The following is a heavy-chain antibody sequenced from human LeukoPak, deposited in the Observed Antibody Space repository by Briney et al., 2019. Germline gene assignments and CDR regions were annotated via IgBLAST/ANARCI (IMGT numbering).Heavy chain of an antibody. V-gene: IGHV3-11*01. J-gene: IGHJ6*03. CDR3: ARVLRYCSGGNCYSGGLGYMDV. CDR2: ISRSCSTK. D-gene: IGHD2-15*01. Sequence: GGSLRLSCAASGFTFSDYNMRWIRQSPGKGLEWVSSISRSCSTKYYADSVKGRFTISRDNAKNSLFLQMNSLRAEDTAVYYSARVLRYCSGGNCYSGGLGYMDVWGKGTTVTISS. CDR1: GFTFSDYN.